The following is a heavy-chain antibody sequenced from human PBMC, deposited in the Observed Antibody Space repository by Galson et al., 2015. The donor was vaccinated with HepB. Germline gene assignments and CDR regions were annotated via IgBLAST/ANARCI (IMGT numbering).Heavy chain of an antibody. D-gene: IGHD1-7*01. CDR3: AGGVQNFQPVY. V-gene: IGHV4-4*02. CDR1: GDSVSSSNW. CDR2: ISQSGST. Sequence: SLTCAVSGDSVSSSNWWTWVRQPPGKGLEWIAAISQSGSTNYNPSLKSRVTISLDKSRNQFSLTLTSVIAADTAVYYCAGGVQNFQPVYWGQGALVTVSA. J-gene: IGHJ4*02.